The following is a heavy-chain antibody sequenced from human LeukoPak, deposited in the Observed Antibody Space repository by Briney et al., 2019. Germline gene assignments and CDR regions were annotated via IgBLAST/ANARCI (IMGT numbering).Heavy chain of an antibody. CDR2: FDPEDGET. J-gene: IGHJ6*02. D-gene: IGHD3-3*01. Sequence: ASVKVSCKVSGYTLTELSMHWVRQAPGKGLEWMGGFDPEDGETIYAQKFQGRVTMTEDTSTDTAYMELSSLRSEDTAVYCCATGPSITIFGVVKYYYYGMDVWGQGTTVTVSS. V-gene: IGHV1-24*01. CDR3: ATGPSITIFGVVKYYYYGMDV. CDR1: GYTLTELS.